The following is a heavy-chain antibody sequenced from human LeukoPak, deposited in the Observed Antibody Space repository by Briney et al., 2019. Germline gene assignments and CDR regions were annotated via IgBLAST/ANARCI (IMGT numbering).Heavy chain of an antibody. D-gene: IGHD5-18*01. Sequence: SETLSLTCTVSGGSISSSSYYWGWIRQPPGKGLEWIGSIYYSGSTYYNPSLKSRITISVDTSRNQFSLKLSSVTAADTAVYYCARGLAGYSYGFEVVVVILHFDYWGQGTLVTVSS. CDR1: GGSISSSSYY. J-gene: IGHJ4*02. CDR2: IYYSGST. CDR3: ARGLAGYSYGFEVVVVILHFDY. V-gene: IGHV4-39*01.